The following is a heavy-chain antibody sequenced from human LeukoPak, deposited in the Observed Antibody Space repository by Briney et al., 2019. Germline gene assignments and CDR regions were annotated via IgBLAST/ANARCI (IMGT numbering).Heavy chain of an antibody. V-gene: IGHV3-23*01. D-gene: IGHD3-22*01. CDR3: AKDLDYYDSSGYYGY. CDR2: ISGSGGST. J-gene: IGHJ4*02. CDR1: GFTFSSYA. Sequence: GGSLRLSCAASGFTFSSYAMSWVRQAPEKGLEWVSAISGSGGSTYYADSVKGRFTISRDNSKNTLYLQMNSLRAEDTAVYYCAKDLDYYDSSGYYGYWGQGTLVTVSS.